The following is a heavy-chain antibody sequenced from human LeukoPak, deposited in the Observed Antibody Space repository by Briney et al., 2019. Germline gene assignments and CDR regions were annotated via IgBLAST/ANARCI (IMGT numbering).Heavy chain of an antibody. Sequence: SETLSLTCAVYGGSFSGYYWSWIRQPPGKGLEWIGEINHSGSTNYNPSLKSRVTMSVDTSKNQFSLKLSSVTAADTAVYYCARNYYYYYMDVWGKGTTVTVSS. CDR1: GGSFSGYY. CDR2: INHSGST. V-gene: IGHV4-34*01. J-gene: IGHJ6*03. CDR3: ARNYYYYYMDV.